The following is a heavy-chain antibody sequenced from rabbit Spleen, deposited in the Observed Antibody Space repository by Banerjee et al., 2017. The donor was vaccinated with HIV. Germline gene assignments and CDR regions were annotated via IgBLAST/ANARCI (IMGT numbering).Heavy chain of an antibody. Sequence: TYYAKWVNGRFTISLDNAQKTVFLQLSSLTAADTATYFCARNYVSAFDPWGPGTLVPS. CDR3: ARNYVSAFDP. D-gene: IGHD1-1*01. J-gene: IGHJ2*01. CDR2: T. V-gene: IGHV1S7*01.